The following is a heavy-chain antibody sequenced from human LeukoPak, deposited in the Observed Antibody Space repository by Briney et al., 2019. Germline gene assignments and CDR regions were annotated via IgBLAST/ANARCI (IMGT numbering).Heavy chain of an antibody. J-gene: IGHJ3*02. CDR2: IYSGGST. D-gene: IGHD3-9*01. CDR3: ASVFYDILTGYYPRENDAFDI. CDR1: GFTVSSNC. V-gene: IGHV3-53*01. Sequence: GGSLRLSCAASGFTVSSNCMSWVRQAPGKGLEWVSVIYSGGSTYYGGSVKGRFTIYRGNSKNTLYLQMNSLRAEDTAVYYCASVFYDILTGYYPRENDAFDIWGQGTMVTVSS.